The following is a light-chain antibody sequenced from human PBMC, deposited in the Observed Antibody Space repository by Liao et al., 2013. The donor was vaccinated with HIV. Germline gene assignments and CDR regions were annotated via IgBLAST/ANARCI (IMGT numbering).Light chain of an antibody. CDR1: KLGDKY. CDR3: QSADSSGTCPV. CDR2: QDI. J-gene: IGLJ3*02. Sequence: SYELTQPPSVSVSPGQTASITCSGDKLGDKYACWYQQKPGQSPVLLIYQDIKRPSGIPERFSGSSSGTTVTLTISGVQAEDEADYYCQSADSSGTCPVFGGGTKLTVL. V-gene: IGLV3-25*03.